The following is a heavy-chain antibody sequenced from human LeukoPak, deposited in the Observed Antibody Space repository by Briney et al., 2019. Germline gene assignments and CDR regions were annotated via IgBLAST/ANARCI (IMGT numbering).Heavy chain of an antibody. CDR1: GGSISSYY. D-gene: IGHD5-24*01. CDR2: IYTSGST. V-gene: IGHV4-4*07. Sequence: SETLSLTCTVSGGSISSYYWSWIRQPAGKGLEWIGRIYTSGSTNYNPSLKSRVTISVDTSKNQFSLKVSSVTAADTAVYYCARDGEMATIENYFDYWGQGTLVTVSS. J-gene: IGHJ4*02. CDR3: ARDGEMATIENYFDY.